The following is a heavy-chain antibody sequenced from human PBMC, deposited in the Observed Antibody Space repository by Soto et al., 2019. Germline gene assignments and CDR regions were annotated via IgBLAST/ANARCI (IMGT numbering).Heavy chain of an antibody. CDR1: GAAFRGDY. J-gene: IGHJ6*02. CDR2: INHSGST. CDR3: AAHLKSSGWFAHYYYGMDV. V-gene: IGHV4-34*01. D-gene: IGHD6-19*01. Sequence: SETMSLTCAGYGAAFRGDYWSWIRESLGKGLEWIGEINHSGSTNYNPSLKSRVTISVDTSQNQFSLKLSSVTAADTAVYYCAAHLKSSGWFAHYYYGMDVWGPGTTVT.